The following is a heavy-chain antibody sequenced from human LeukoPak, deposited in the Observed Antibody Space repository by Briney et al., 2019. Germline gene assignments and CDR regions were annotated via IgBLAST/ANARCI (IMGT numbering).Heavy chain of an antibody. J-gene: IGHJ5*02. CDR2: IYYSGST. Sequence: SETLSLTCTVSGGSISSGGYYWSWIRQHPGKGLEWIGYIYYSGSTYYNPSLKSRVTISVDTPKNQFSLKLSSVTAADTAVYYCAREVQVAAAGTRANWFDPWGQGTLVTVSS. CDR1: GGSISSGGYY. D-gene: IGHD6-13*01. V-gene: IGHV4-31*03. CDR3: AREVQVAAAGTRANWFDP.